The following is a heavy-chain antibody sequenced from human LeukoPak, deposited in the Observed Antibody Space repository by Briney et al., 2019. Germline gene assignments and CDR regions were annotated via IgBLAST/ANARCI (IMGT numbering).Heavy chain of an antibody. J-gene: IGHJ4*02. D-gene: IGHD4-17*01. CDR3: ARGSYGDYDFDS. Sequence: GGSLTLSCAASGFTFSIYSMNWVRQAPGKGPEWVSYISTTSGTIYYADSGKGRFTISRDNAKNSLSLQMNSLRAADTAVYYCARGSYGDYDFDSWGQGTQVTVSS. CDR1: GFTFSIYS. CDR2: ISTTSGTI. V-gene: IGHV3-48*01.